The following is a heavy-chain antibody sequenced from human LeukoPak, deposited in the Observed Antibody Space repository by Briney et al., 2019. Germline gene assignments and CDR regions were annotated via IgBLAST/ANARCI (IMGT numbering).Heavy chain of an antibody. V-gene: IGHV4-39*07. CDR1: GGSISSSSYY. Sequence: IPSETLSLTCTVSGGSISSSSYYWGWIRQPPGKGLEWIGSIYHSGSTYYNPSLKSRVTISVDRSKNQFSLKLSSVTAADTAVYYCAQGGGIAAAGIDYWGQGTLVTVSS. D-gene: IGHD6-13*01. CDR3: AQGGGIAAAGIDY. CDR2: IYHSGST. J-gene: IGHJ4*02.